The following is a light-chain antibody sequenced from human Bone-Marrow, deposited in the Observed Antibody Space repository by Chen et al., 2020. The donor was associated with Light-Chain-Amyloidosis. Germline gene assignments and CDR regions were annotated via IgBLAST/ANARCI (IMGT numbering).Light chain of an antibody. J-gene: IGLJ2*01. CDR1: DLPTKY. V-gene: IGLV3-25*03. CDR3: QSADSSGTYEVI. Sequence: SSELTQPPSVSVSPGQTARITCSGDDLPTKYAYWYQQKPGQAPVLVIHRDTERPSGISERFSGSSSWTTATLTISVVQAEDEADYHCQSADSSGTYEVIFGGGTKLTVL. CDR2: RDT.